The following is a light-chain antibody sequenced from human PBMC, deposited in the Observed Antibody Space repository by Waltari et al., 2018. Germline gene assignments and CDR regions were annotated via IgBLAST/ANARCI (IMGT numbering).Light chain of an antibody. CDR2: EVS. CDR3: TSYTGSDNSKV. J-gene: IGLJ2*01. Sequence: QSALTQPPSASGSPGQSVPISCTGTNNDFGSTNSVPWYQRHPDKAPKVMIYEVSKRPSGVPDRFSGSKSGNTASLTVSGLQAEDEADYYCTSYTGSDNSKVFGGGTKLTVL. CDR1: NNDFGSTNS. V-gene: IGLV2-8*01.